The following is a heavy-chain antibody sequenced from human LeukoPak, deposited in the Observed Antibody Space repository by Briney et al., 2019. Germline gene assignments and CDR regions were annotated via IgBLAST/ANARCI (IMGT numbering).Heavy chain of an antibody. D-gene: IGHD1-1*01. CDR2: IYPGDSDT. CDR3: ARERPHDAFDI. Sequence: GESLKISCKGSGYSFTSYWIGWVRQMPGKGLEWMGIIYPGDSDTRYSPSLQGQVTISADKSISTAHLQWSSLKASDTAMYYCARERPHDAFDIWGQGTMVTVSS. V-gene: IGHV5-51*01. CDR1: GYSFTSYW. J-gene: IGHJ3*02.